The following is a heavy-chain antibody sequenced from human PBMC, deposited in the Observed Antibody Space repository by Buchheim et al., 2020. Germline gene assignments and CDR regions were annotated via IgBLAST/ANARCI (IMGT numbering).Heavy chain of an antibody. J-gene: IGHJ4*02. D-gene: IGHD3-22*01. CDR2: IRYDGSNK. CDR3: AKDQKDYYDSSGQDY. V-gene: IGHV3-30*02. CDR1: GFTFSSYG. Sequence: QVQLVESGGGVVQPGRSLRLSCAASGFTFSSYGMHWVRQAPGKGLEWVAFIRYDGSNKYYADSVKGRFTISRDNSKNTLYLQMNSLRAEDTAVYYCAKDQKDYYDSSGQDYWGQGIL.